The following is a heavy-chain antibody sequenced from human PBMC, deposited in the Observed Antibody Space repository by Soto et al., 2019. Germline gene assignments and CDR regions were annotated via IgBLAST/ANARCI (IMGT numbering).Heavy chain of an antibody. V-gene: IGHV4-31*03. CDR3: ARMERLGWFDP. CDR2: ISYSVSA. D-gene: IGHD6-19*01. Sequence: QVQLQESGPGLVKPSQTLSLTCTVSGGSISSGGYYWSGIRQHPGKGLVWIGYISYSVSAYYNPSLKRRFTISVDTSKNQFSLMLSSATAADTAVYYCARMERLGWFDPWGQGTLVTVSS. CDR1: GGSISSGGYY. J-gene: IGHJ5*02.